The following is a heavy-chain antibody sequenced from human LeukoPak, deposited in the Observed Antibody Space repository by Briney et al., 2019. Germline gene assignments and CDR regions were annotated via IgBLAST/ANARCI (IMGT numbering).Heavy chain of an antibody. CDR2: ISGSGGST. D-gene: IGHD3-3*01. Sequence: GGSLRLSCAASGFTFSIYAKNWVRQAPGKGLEWVSAISGSGGSTYYADSVKGRFTISRDNSKNTVYLQMNSLRGEDTAVYHCARASGPYYFDYWGQGTLVTVSS. CDR1: GFTFSIYA. J-gene: IGHJ4*02. V-gene: IGHV3-23*01. CDR3: ARASGPYYFDY.